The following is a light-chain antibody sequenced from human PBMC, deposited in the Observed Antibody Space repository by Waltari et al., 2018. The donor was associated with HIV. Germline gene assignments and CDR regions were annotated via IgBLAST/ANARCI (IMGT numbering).Light chain of an antibody. Sequence: DIQMTQSPSSVSASVGDRVTITCRASGHISSWLVWYKQTPGKAPKLLIYGASILQGGVPSRFSGSGSGTHFTLTINSLQPEDFGTYYCQQAVSPLLTFGGGTKVDIK. V-gene: IGKV1-12*01. CDR3: QQAVSPLLT. J-gene: IGKJ4*01. CDR2: GAS. CDR1: GHISSW.